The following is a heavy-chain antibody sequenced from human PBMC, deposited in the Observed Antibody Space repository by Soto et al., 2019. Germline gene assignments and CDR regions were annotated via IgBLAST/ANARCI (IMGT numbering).Heavy chain of an antibody. J-gene: IGHJ4*02. D-gene: IGHD1-1*01. CDR2: ISYDGSNK. CDR1: GFTFSSYG. CDR3: AKDLDWNALDY. Sequence: QVQLVESGGGVVQPGRSLRLSCAASGFTFSSYGMHWVRKAPGKGLEWVAVISYDGSNKYYADSVKGRFTISRDNSKNTLYLQMNSLRAEDTAVYYCAKDLDWNALDYWGQGTLVTVSS. V-gene: IGHV3-30*18.